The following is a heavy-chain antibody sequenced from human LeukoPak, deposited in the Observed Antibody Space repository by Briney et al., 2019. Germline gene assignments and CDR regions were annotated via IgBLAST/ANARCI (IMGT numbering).Heavy chain of an antibody. Sequence: GGSLRLSCAASGFTFSSYAMHWVRQAPGKGLEWVAVIADDGKTTYYADSVKGRFTISRDNSKNTLYLQMSSLRPEDTAVYYCTKEGLPSGTSWSAWFDPWGQGTLVTVSS. CDR2: IADDGKTT. CDR3: TKEGLPSGTSWSAWFDP. CDR1: GFTFSSYA. J-gene: IGHJ5*02. D-gene: IGHD3-10*01. V-gene: IGHV3-30*04.